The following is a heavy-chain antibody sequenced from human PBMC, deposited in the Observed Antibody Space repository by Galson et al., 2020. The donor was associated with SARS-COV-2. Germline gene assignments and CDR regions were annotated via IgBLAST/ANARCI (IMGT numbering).Heavy chain of an antibody. V-gene: IGHV3-33*01. CDR3: AREGLVGATTGIDY. D-gene: IGHD1-26*01. CDR1: GFTFRSYG. CDR2: IWYDGSNK. Sequence: WGSLRLSCAASGFTFRSYGMHWVRQAPGKGLEWVAVIWYDGSNKYYADSVKGRFTISRDNSKNTLYLQMNSLRAEDTAVYYCAREGLVGATTGIDYWGQGTLVTVSS. J-gene: IGHJ4*02.